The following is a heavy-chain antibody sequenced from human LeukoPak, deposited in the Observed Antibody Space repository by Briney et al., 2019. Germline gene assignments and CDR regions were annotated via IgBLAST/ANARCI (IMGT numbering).Heavy chain of an antibody. CDR3: ARGYYYGSGSYYIADY. V-gene: IGHV1-69*13. J-gene: IGHJ4*02. CDR2: IIPIFGTA. D-gene: IGHD3-10*01. CDR1: GGTFSSYA. Sequence: ASVKVSCKASGGTFSSYAISWVRQAPGQGLEWMGGIIPIFGTANYAQKFQGRVTITADESTSTAYMELSSLRSEDTAVYYCARGYYYGSGSYYIADYWGQGTLVTVSS.